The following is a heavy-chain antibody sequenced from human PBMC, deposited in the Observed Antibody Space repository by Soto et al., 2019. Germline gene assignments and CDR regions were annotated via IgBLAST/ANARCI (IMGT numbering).Heavy chain of an antibody. V-gene: IGHV3-23*01. Sequence: GGSLRLSWAAPGFTFSAYGMSWVRQTPEKGQEWVSSINLFDGRTYYTDALKGRFTISKDDSKKTVYLQLNSLRVDDTAIYYCARGGVYGTDHYYRVMDFWGQGSPVTVSS. D-gene: IGHD4-17*01. CDR2: INLFDGRT. CDR1: GFTFSAYG. J-gene: IGHJ6*02. CDR3: ARGGVYGTDHYYRVMDF.